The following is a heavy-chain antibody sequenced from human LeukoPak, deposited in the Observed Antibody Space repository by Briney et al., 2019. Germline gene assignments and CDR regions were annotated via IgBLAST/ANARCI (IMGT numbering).Heavy chain of an antibody. D-gene: IGHD3-9*01. CDR2: FDPEDGET. CDR1: GYTLTELS. CDR3: ARIVTNYDILTGYYFDY. V-gene: IGHV1-24*01. J-gene: IGHJ4*02. Sequence: ASVKVSCKVSGYTLTELSMHWVRQAPGKGLEWMGGFDPEDGETIYAQKLQGRVTMTTDTSTSTAYMELRSLRSDDTAVYYCARIVTNYDILTGYYFDYWGQGTLVTVSS.